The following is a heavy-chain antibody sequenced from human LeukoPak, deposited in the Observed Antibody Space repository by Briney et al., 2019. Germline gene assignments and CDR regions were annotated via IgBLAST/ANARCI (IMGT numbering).Heavy chain of an antibody. J-gene: IGHJ4*02. CDR2: IYSSGST. V-gene: IGHV3-53*01. CDR3: ARDLYGVSHDY. D-gene: IGHD4-17*01. CDR1: GFTVSSNY. Sequence: PGGSLRLSXAAPGFTVSSNYMNWVRQAPGKGLEWVSVIYSSGSTYYADSVKGRFTISRDNSKNTLYLQMNSLRAEDTAVYYCARDLYGVSHDYWGQGTLVTVSS.